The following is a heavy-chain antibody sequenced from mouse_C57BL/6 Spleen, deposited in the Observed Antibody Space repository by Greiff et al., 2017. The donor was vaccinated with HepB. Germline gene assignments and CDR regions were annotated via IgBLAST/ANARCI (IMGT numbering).Heavy chain of an antibody. CDR2: ISSGGSYT. CDR3: ARQTIVTEGYYFDY. D-gene: IGHD2-5*01. V-gene: IGHV5-6*01. CDR1: GFTFSSYG. Sequence: EVMLVESGGDLVKPGGSLKLSCAASGFTFSSYGMSWVRQTPDKRLEWVATISSGGSYTYYPDSVKGRFTISRDNAKNTLYLQMSSLKSEDTAMYYCARQTIVTEGYYFDYWGQGTTLTVSS. J-gene: IGHJ2*01.